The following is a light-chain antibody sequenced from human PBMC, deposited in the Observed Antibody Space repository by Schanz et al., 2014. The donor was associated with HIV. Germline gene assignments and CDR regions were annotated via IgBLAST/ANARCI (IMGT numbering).Light chain of an antibody. J-gene: IGKJ1*01. V-gene: IGKV1-5*03. Sequence: DIQMTQSPSTLSASVGDRVTLTCRASQYISSWLAWYQQKPGKAPKLLIYRASDLEIGVPSRFSGSGSGTDFTLTISCLQSEDFATYYCQQYYTSPPTFGQGTKVEV. CDR1: QYISSW. CDR2: RAS. CDR3: QQYYTSPPT.